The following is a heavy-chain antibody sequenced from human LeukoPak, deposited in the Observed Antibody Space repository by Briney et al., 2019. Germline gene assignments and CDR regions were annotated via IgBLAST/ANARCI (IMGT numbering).Heavy chain of an antibody. D-gene: IGHD7-27*01. CDR1: GFTFSNCA. Sequence: GGSLRLSCVASGFTFSNCAMSWVRQAPGKGLEWVSAITDTGDSTYYADSVKGRFSISRDNSKNTVYLQMNSLRAGDTAVYYCVKARLGINGPDDSWGQGTLVTVSS. J-gene: IGHJ4*02. CDR2: ITDTGDST. CDR3: VKARLGINGPDDS. V-gene: IGHV3-23*01.